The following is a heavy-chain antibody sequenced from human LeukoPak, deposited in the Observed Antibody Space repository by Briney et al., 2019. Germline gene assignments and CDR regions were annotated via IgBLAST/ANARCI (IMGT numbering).Heavy chain of an antibody. D-gene: IGHD6-13*01. CDR1: GYTFTGYY. CDR2: INTNSGST. CDR3: AREGLAAAGLDY. J-gene: IGHJ4*02. V-gene: IGHV1-2*02. Sequence: GASVKVSCKASGYTFTGYYMHWVRQAPGQGLKWMGWINTNSGSTNYAQKFQGRVTMTRDTSISTAYMELSRLRSDDTAVYYCAREGLAAAGLDYWGQGTLVTVSS.